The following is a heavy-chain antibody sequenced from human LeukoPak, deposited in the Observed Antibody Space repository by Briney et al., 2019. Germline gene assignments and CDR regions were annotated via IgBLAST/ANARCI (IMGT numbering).Heavy chain of an antibody. CDR1: GFKFSDHY. J-gene: IGHJ6*02. CDR3: GRIAIHAINGMDV. V-gene: IGHV3-72*01. Sequence: GGSLRLSCAASGFKFSDHYIDWVRQAPGKGLEWVGRSRNKASSYTTEYAASVEGRFTISRDVSESSWYLQMNSQRTEATAVYYCGRIAIHAINGMDVWGQGTTVTVSS. D-gene: IGHD2-2*01. CDR2: SRNKASSYTT.